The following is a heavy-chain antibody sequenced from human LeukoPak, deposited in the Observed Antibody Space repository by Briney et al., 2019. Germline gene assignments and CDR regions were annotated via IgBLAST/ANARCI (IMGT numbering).Heavy chain of an antibody. J-gene: IGHJ4*02. D-gene: IGHD1-26*01. CDR3: AKGGAQV. CDR2: INNDGSST. V-gene: IGHV3-74*01. Sequence: GGALRLSCGASGFTFSSYWMHWVRQAPGKGLVWVSRINNDGSSTSYADSVQGRFTISRDNAKNTLYLQMNSLRVEDTAVYYCAKGGAQVGGQGTLVTVSS. CDR1: GFTFSSYW.